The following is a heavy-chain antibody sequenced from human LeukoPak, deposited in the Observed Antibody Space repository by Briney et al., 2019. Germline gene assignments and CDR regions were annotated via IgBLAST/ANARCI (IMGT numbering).Heavy chain of an antibody. CDR3: AVLGSGSYSAY. Sequence: ASVEVSCKASGYTFTGYYVHWVRQAPGQGLEWMGWINPNSGGTNYAQKFQGRVTMTRDTSMSTAYMELSRLRSDDTAVYYCAVLGSGSYSAYWGQGTLVTVSS. J-gene: IGHJ4*02. CDR1: GYTFTGYY. D-gene: IGHD1-26*01. V-gene: IGHV1-2*02. CDR2: INPNSGGT.